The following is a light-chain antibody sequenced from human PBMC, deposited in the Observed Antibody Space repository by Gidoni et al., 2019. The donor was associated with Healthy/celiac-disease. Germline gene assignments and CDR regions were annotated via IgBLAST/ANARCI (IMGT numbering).Light chain of an antibody. V-gene: IGLV1-40*01. CDR2: GNN. J-gene: IGLJ1*01. CDR1: SSNNGAGYD. CDR3: QSYDSSLSGYV. Sequence: QSVLTQPPPVSGSPAQRVTISCTGSSSNNGAGYDVHWYQQPPGTAPKLLIYGNNNRPSGVPDRFSGSKSGTSASLAITGLQAEDEADYYCQSYDSSLSGYVFGTGTKVTVL.